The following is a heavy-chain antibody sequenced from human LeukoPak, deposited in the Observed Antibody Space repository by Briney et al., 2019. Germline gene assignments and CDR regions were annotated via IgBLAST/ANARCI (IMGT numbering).Heavy chain of an antibody. CDR2: ISSSSTI. CDR1: GFTFSSYS. Sequence: PGGSLRLSCAASGFTFSSYSMNWVRQAPGKGLEWVSYISSSSTIYYADSVKGRFTISRDNAKNSLYLQMNSLRDEDTAVYYCARDPYYDFWSGPLADIYGMDVWGQGTTVTVSS. V-gene: IGHV3-48*02. J-gene: IGHJ6*02. CDR3: ARDPYYDFWSGPLADIYGMDV. D-gene: IGHD3-3*01.